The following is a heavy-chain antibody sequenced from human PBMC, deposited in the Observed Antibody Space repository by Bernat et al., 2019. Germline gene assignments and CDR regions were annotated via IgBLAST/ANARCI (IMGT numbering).Heavy chain of an antibody. CDR2: INNDGSST. CDR3: ARDGPSTYGDDAFDI. V-gene: IGHV3-74*01. D-gene: IGHD4-17*01. Sequence: EVQLVESGGGLVQPGGSLRLSCAASGFTFSSYWMHWVRQAPGKGLVWVSRINNDGSSTSYANSVKGRFTISRDNAKNTLYLQMNSLRAEDTAVYYCARDGPSTYGDDAFDIWGQGTMVTVSS. CDR1: GFTFSSYW. J-gene: IGHJ3*02.